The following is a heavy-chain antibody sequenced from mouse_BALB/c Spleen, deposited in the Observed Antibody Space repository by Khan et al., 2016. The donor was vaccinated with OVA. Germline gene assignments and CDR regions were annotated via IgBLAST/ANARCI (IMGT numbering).Heavy chain of an antibody. CDR2: ISYSGVT. J-gene: IGHJ2*01. Sequence: EVKLLESGPGLVKPSQSLSLTCTVTGYSITSGYAWNWIRQFPGNKLEWMGYISYSGVTSYTPSLKRRISITRDTSKNQFFLQLNSVTTEDTATYYCARGNYYGYYFDYWGQGTTLTVSS. CDR1: GYSITSGYA. CDR3: ARGNYYGYYFDY. D-gene: IGHD1-1*01. V-gene: IGHV3-2*02.